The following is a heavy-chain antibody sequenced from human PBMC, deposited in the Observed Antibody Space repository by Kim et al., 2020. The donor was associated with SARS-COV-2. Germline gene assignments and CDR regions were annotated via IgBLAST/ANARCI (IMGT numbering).Heavy chain of an antibody. CDR2: IKQDGSEK. Sequence: GGSLRLSCAASGFTFSSYWMSWVRQAPGKGLEWVANIKQDGSEKYYVDSVKGRFTISRDNAKNSLYLQMNSLRAEDTAVYYCAREVWSGYYYYYGMDVWGQGTTVTVSS. CDR3: AREVWSGYYYYYGMDV. D-gene: IGHD3-3*01. CDR1: GFTFSSYW. J-gene: IGHJ6*02. V-gene: IGHV3-7*03.